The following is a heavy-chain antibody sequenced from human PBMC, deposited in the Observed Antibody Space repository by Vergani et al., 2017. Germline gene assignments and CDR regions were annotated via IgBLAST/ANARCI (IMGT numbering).Heavy chain of an antibody. Sequence: QVQLVQSGAEVKKPGASVKVSCKASGYTFTGYYMHWVRQAPGQGLEWMGWINPNSGGTNYAQKFQGRVTMTRDTSKNQFSLKLSSVTAADTAVYYCARDFVIHSHYYYYYMDVWGKGTTVTVSS. CDR2: INPNSGGT. D-gene: IGHD2-15*01. J-gene: IGHJ6*03. CDR1: GYTFTGYY. CDR3: ARDFVIHSHYYYYYMDV. V-gene: IGHV1-2*02.